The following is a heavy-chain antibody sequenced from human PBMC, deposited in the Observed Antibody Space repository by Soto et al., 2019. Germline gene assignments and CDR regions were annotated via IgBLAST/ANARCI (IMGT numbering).Heavy chain of an antibody. V-gene: IGHV3-23*01. CDR3: AKGGYYDSSGYTGVDYFDY. J-gene: IGHJ4*02. CDR2: ISGSGGST. Sequence: GGSLRLSCAASGFTFSSYAMSWFRQAPGKGLEWVSAISGSGGSTYYADSVKGRFTISRDNSKNTLYLQMNSLRAEDTAVYYCAKGGYYDSSGYTGVDYFDYWGQGTLVTVSS. CDR1: GFTFSSYA. D-gene: IGHD3-22*01.